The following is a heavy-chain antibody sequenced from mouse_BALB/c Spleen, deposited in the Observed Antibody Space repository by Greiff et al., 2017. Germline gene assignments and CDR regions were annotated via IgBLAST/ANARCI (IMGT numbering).Heavy chain of an antibody. CDR3: ASIYYDYEGTFAY. J-gene: IGHJ3*01. CDR2: ISSGSSTI. CDR1: GFTFSSFG. Sequence: EVKLVESGGGLVQPGGSRKLSCAASGFTFSSFGMHWVRQAPEKGLEWVAYISSGSSTIYYADTVKGRFTISRDNPKNTLFLQMTSLRSEDTAMYYCASIYYDYEGTFAYWGQGTLVTVSA. V-gene: IGHV5-17*02. D-gene: IGHD2-4*01.